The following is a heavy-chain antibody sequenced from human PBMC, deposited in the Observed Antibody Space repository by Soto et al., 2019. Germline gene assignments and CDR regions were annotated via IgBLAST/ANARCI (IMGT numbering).Heavy chain of an antibody. D-gene: IGHD6-13*01. J-gene: IGHJ6*02. CDR1: GDSISSYY. V-gene: IGHV4-59*08. CDR2: IYYSGST. Sequence: SETLSLTCTVSGDSISSYYWSWIRQPPGKGLEWIGYIYYSGSTNYNPSLKSRVTISVDTSKNQFSLKLSSVTAADTAVYYCARRYSSSLDVWGQGTTVTVSS. CDR3: ARRYSSSLDV.